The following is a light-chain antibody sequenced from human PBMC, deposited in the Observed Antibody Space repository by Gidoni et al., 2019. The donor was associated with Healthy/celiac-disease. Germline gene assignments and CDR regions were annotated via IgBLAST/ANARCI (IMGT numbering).Light chain of an antibody. V-gene: IGLV1-44*01. CDR3: AAWDDSLNGVV. Sequence: QSVRTQPPSAAGTPGQRVTISCSASSSNIGSNTVNWYQQLPGTPPKLLIDSNNQRPSGVPDRFSGSKSGTSASLAISGLQSEDEADYYCAAWDDSLNGVVFGGGTKLTVL. J-gene: IGLJ2*01. CDR1: SSNIGSNT. CDR2: SNN.